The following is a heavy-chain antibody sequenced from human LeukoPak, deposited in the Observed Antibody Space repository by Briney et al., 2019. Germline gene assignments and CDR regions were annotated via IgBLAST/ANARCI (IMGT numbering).Heavy chain of an antibody. J-gene: IGHJ4*02. CDR3: AKGILRAGSPDY. CDR2: ISYDGSNK. CDR1: EFTFSGYG. Sequence: GGSLRLSCAASEFTFSGYGMHWVRQAPGKGLEWVAVISYDGSNKYYADSVKGRFTISRDNSKNTLYLQMNSLRAEDTAVYYCAKGILRAGSPDYWGQGTLVTVSS. D-gene: IGHD5-12*01. V-gene: IGHV3-30*18.